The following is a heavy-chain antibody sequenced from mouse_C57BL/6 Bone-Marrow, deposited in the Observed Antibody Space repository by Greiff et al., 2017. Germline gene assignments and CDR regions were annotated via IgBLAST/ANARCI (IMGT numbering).Heavy chain of an antibody. CDR1: GYTFTSYG. CDR2: IDPRSGNT. CDR3: ARFLGQYYFDY. J-gene: IGHJ2*01. Sequence: VQLQQSGAELARPGASVKLSCKASGYTFTSYGISWVKQRTGQGLEWIGEIDPRSGNTYYNEKFKGKATLTADKSSSTAYMELRSLTSEDSAVYFCARFLGQYYFDYWGQGTTLTVSS. V-gene: IGHV1-81*01. D-gene: IGHD4-1*01.